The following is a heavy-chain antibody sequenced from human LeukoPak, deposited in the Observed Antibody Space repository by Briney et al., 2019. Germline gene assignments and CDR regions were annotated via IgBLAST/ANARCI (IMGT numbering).Heavy chain of an antibody. CDR2: IYYSGST. CDR1: GGSISSYY. J-gene: IGHJ4*02. CDR3: ARGEGVGDYFDY. V-gene: IGHV4-59*01. Sequence: SETLSLTCTVSGGSISSYYWSWIRQPPGKGLDCIGYIYYSGSTNYNPSLKSRVTISVDTSKNQFSLKLSSVTAADTAVYYCARGEGVGDYFDYWGQGTLVTVSS.